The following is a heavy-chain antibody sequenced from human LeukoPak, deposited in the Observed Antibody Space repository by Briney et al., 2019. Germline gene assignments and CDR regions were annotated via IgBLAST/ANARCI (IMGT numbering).Heavy chain of an antibody. CDR1: GFAFTDYA. CDR3: AREEQYYGSGSYYNFNWFDP. V-gene: IGHV3-23*01. Sequence: GGSLRLSCAASGFAFTDYAISWVRQAPGKGLEWVSAITDSGGATYYADSVKGRFTISRDNAKNSLYLQMNSLRAEDTAVYYCAREEQYYGSGSYYNFNWFDPWGQGTLVTVSS. J-gene: IGHJ5*02. CDR2: ITDSGGAT. D-gene: IGHD3-10*01.